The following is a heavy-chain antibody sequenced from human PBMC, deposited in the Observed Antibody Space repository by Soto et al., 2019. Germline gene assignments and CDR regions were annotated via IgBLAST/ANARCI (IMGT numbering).Heavy chain of an antibody. CDR3: AKDDSSGYPSFDY. J-gene: IGHJ4*02. D-gene: IGHD3-22*01. Sequence: GGSLRLSCAASGFTFSSYGMHWVRQAPGKGLEWVAVISYDGSNKYYADSVKGQFTISRDNSKNTLYLQMNSLRAEDTAVYYCAKDDSSGYPSFDYWGQGTLVTVSS. V-gene: IGHV3-30*18. CDR1: GFTFSSYG. CDR2: ISYDGSNK.